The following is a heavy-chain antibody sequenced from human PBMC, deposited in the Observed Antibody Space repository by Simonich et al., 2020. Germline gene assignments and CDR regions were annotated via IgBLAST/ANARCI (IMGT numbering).Heavy chain of an antibody. D-gene: IGHD7-27*01. CDR3: ARGRLTGDKGAFDI. J-gene: IGHJ3*02. Sequence: QVQLVQSGAEVKKPGASVKVSCKASGYTFTGYYMHWVRQAPGQGLEWMGWINPTSGGTNYAQKFQGRVTRTRDTSISTAYMELSRLRSDDTAVYYCARGRLTGDKGAFDIWGQGTMVTVSS. CDR2: INPTSGGT. V-gene: IGHV1-2*02. CDR1: GYTFTGYY.